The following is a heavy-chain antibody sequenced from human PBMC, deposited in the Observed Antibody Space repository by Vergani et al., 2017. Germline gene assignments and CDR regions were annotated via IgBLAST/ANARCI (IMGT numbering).Heavy chain of an antibody. CDR1: NDSVSNTFYY. Sequence: QVQLQQWGAGLLKPSETLSLTCAVSNDSVSNTFYYWGWIRQTPGKGLEWIGSIYYSGSTYYNPSLESRVTMSVDTSKNQFSLRVNSVTAADTAVYYCVRDPWESGGPYSGCWGRGTLVSVSS. D-gene: IGHD2-15*01. CDR3: VRDPWESGGPYSGC. J-gene: IGHJ4*02. V-gene: IGHV4-39*07. CDR2: IYYSGST.